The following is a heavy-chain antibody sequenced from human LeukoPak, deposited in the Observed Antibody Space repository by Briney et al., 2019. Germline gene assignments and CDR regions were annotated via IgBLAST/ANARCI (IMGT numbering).Heavy chain of an antibody. CDR2: IIPIFGTA. D-gene: IGHD4-23*01. CDR1: GYTFTSYD. J-gene: IGHJ6*03. CDR3: ARGATVVTPVLHYYYMDV. Sequence: SVKVSCKASGYTFTSYDINWVRQAPGQGLEWMGGIIPIFGTANYAQKFQGRVTITTDESTSTAYMELGSLRSEDTAVYYCARGATVVTPVLHYYYMDVWGTGTTVTVSS. V-gene: IGHV1-69*05.